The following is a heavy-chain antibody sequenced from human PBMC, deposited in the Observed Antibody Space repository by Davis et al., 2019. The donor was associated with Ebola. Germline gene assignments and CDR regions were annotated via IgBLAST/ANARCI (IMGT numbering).Heavy chain of an antibody. J-gene: IGHJ3*02. D-gene: IGHD3-22*01. CDR3: TRGRLTITMIVVVDAFDI. V-gene: IGHV3-49*04. CDR1: GFTFGDYA. Sequence: GGSLRLSCTASGFTFGDYAMSWVRQAPGKGLEWVGFIRSKAYGGTTEYAASVKGRFTISRDDSKSIAYLQMNSLKTEDTAVYYCTRGRLTITMIVVVDAFDIWGQGTMVTVSS. CDR2: IRSKAYGGTT.